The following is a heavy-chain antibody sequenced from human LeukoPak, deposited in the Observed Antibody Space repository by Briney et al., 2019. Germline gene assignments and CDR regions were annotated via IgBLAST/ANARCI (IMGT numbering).Heavy chain of an antibody. Sequence: ASVTVSCKASGYTFTGYYMHWVRQAPGQGLEWMGWINPNSGGTNYAQKFQGRVTMTRDTSISTAYMELSRLRSDDTAVYYCARVSIRSSGGWLVSFDYWGQGTLVTVSS. J-gene: IGHJ4*02. V-gene: IGHV1-2*02. CDR1: GYTFTGYY. D-gene: IGHD6-19*01. CDR2: INPNSGGT. CDR3: ARVSIRSSGGWLVSFDY.